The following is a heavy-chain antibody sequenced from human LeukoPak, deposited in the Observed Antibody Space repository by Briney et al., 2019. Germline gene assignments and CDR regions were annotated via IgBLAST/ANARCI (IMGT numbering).Heavy chain of an antibody. CDR2: IRYDGNNK. J-gene: IGHJ4*02. CDR3: AKDPHYFGSGSYYDYFDY. Sequence: GGSLRLSCAASGFTFSNYGMHWVRQAPGKGLEWVAFIRYDGNNKYYANSVKGRFTISRDNSKITLYLQMNSLRDEDTAVYYCAKDPHYFGSGSYYDYFDYWGQGTLVTVS. D-gene: IGHD3-10*01. V-gene: IGHV3-30*02. CDR1: GFTFSNYG.